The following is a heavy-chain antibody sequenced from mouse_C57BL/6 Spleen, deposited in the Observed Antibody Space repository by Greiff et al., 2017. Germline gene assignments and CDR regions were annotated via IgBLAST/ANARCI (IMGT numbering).Heavy chain of an antibody. CDR2: IYPGDGDT. J-gene: IGHJ2*01. CDR1: GYAFSRYW. D-gene: IGHD4-1*01. Sequence: QVQLKESGAELVKPGASVKISCKASGYAFSRYWMNWVKQRPGKGLGWIGQIYPGDGDTNYNGKFKGKATLTADTSSSTAYMQLSSLTSEDSAVYFCARRGLGIDYWGQGTTLTVSS. CDR3: ARRGLGIDY. V-gene: IGHV1-80*01.